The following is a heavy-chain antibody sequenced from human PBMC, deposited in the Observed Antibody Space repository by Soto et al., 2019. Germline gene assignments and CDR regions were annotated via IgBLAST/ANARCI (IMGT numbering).Heavy chain of an antibody. Sequence: PGGSLRLSCVGSGFTFRCYWMHWVRQSPGKGLVWVSRINSDGTTTAYADSVKGRFTISRDNSKNTLFLQMTSLRADDTAVYYCTHCRGESCHGGYFGMDVWGQGTTVTVSS. CDR2: INSDGTTT. CDR1: GFTFRCYW. V-gene: IGHV3-74*01. CDR3: THCRGESCHGGYFGMDV. J-gene: IGHJ6*02. D-gene: IGHD2-15*01.